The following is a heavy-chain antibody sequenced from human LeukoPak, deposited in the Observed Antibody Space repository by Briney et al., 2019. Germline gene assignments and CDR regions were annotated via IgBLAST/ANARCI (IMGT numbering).Heavy chain of an antibody. CDR2: IKQDGSEI. J-gene: IGHJ4*02. Sequence: GGSLRLSCAASGFTFSNYWMSWVRQAPGKELEWVANIKQDGSEIYYVDSVKGRFTISRDNAKNSLYLQMNSLRAEDTAVYYCARDQEGFDYWGQGTLVTVSS. CDR3: ARDQEGFDY. V-gene: IGHV3-7*03. CDR1: GFTFSNYW.